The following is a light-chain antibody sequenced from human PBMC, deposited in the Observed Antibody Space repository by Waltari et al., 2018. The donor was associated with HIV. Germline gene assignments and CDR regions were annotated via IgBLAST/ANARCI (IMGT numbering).Light chain of an antibody. CDR2: GAS. V-gene: IGKV3-20*01. CDR3: QQYGSSQFT. J-gene: IGKJ3*01. Sequence: EIVLTQSPGTLSLSPGARATLSCRASQSVNSSYLAWYQQKPGQAPRLLIYGASSRATGIPDRFSGSGSGTDFTLTISRLEPEDFAVYYCQQYGSSQFTFGPGTKVDIK. CDR1: QSVNSSY.